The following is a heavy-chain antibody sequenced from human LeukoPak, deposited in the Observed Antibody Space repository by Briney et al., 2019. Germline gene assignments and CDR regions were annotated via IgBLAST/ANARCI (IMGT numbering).Heavy chain of an antibody. Sequence: PGRSLRLSCAASGFTFSSYGMHWVRQAPGKGLEWVAFIRYDGSQKYYADSVKGRFTISRDNSKNTLHLQMNSLRAEDTAVYYCAKGLAYSFDYWGQGTLVTVSS. CDR2: IRYDGSQK. V-gene: IGHV3-30*02. CDR1: GFTFSSYG. J-gene: IGHJ4*02. D-gene: IGHD3/OR15-3a*01. CDR3: AKGLAYSFDY.